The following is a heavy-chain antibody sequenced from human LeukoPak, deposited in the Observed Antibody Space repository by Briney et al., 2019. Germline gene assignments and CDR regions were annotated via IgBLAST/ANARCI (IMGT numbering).Heavy chain of an antibody. V-gene: IGHV1-69*01. CDR3: ARGSPSSFGVVIVGSFDY. J-gene: IGHJ4*02. CDR2: IIPIFGTA. Sequence: SVKVSCKASGGTFSSYAISWVRQAPGQGLEWMGGIIPIFGTANYAQKFQGRVTITADGSTSTAYMELSSLRSEDTAVYYCARGSPSSFGVVIVGSFDYWGQGTLVTVSS. D-gene: IGHD3-3*01. CDR1: GGTFSSYA.